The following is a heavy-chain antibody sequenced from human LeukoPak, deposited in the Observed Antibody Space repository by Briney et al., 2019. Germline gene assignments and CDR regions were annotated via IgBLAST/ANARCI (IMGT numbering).Heavy chain of an antibody. V-gene: IGHV3-48*03. Sequence: GGSLRLSCAASGFTFSSYEVNWVRQAPGKGLEWVSYISSSGRNIYYADSVKGRFTISRDNAKNSLYLQVNSLRAEDTAVYYCARGSLVHYYGSGSYRIRAGFDYWGQGTLVTVSS. CDR1: GFTFSSYE. J-gene: IGHJ4*02. CDR3: ARGSLVHYYGSGSYRIRAGFDY. D-gene: IGHD3-10*01. CDR2: ISSSGRNI.